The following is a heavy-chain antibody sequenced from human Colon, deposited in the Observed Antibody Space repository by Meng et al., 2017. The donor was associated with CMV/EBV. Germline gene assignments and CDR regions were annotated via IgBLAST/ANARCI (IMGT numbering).Heavy chain of an antibody. J-gene: IGHJ4*02. CDR2: INTNTGNP. D-gene: IGHD3-22*01. V-gene: IGHV7-4-1*02. CDR1: GYTFTSYA. CDR3: ARGDYYDSSGLDY. Sequence: QVQLVQSGSELKKPXASVKVSCKASGYTFTSYAMSWVRQAPGQGLEWMGLINTNTGNPTYAQGFTGRFVFSLDTSVSTEYLQISSLRAEDAAVYYCARGDYYDSSGLDYWGQGTLVTVSS.